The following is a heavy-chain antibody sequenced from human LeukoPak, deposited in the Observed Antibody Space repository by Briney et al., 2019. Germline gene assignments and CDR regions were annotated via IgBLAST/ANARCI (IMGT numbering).Heavy chain of an antibody. J-gene: IGHJ6*03. V-gene: IGHV3-30*02. CDR2: IRYGGSN. CDR3: ARELSDTYPDSTYYYYMDV. Sequence: GGSLRLSCAASGFSFTNYGMHWVRQPPGKGLEWVAFIRYGGSNNYADSVKGRFTISRDNAKNSLYLQMNSLRAEDTAVYYCARELSDTYPDSTYYYYMDVWGKGTTVTVSS. D-gene: IGHD2/OR15-2a*01. CDR1: GFSFTNYG.